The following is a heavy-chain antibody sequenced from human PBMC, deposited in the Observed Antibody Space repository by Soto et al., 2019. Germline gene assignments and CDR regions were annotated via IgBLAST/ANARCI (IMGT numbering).Heavy chain of an antibody. V-gene: IGHV1-69*13. J-gene: IGHJ3*02. D-gene: IGHD3-22*01. CDR3: ARGTVRGITMIVKTPGAFDI. CDR2: IIPIFGTA. Sequence: SVKVSCKASRGTFSSYAISWVRQAPGQGLEWMGGIIPIFGTANYAQKFQGRVTITADESTSTAYMELSSLRSEDTAVYYCARGTVRGITMIVKTPGAFDIWGQGTMVTVSS. CDR1: RGTFSSYA.